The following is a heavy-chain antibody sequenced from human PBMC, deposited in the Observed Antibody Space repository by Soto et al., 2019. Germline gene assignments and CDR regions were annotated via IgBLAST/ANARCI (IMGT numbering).Heavy chain of an antibody. CDR1: GGTFSSYT. CDR2: IIPTAGIR. CDR3: ARGPTKTYSADY. Sequence: QVQLVQSGAEVKKPGSSVKVSCKASGGTFSSYTINWVRQAPGQGLEWMGRIIPTAGIRNYAGKFQGRVTITADKSTTTAYLELDSLRSDDTAVYYCARGPTKTYSADYWGQGTLVSVSS. D-gene: IGHD2-15*01. V-gene: IGHV1-69*02. J-gene: IGHJ4*02.